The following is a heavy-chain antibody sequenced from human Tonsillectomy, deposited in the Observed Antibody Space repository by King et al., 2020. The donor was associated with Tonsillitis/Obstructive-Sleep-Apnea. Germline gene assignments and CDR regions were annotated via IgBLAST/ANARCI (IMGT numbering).Heavy chain of an antibody. J-gene: IGHJ4*02. CDR1: GYTFSSYG. V-gene: IGHV1-18*01. Sequence: HVQLVESGAEVKKPGASVKVSCKASGYTFSSYGISWVRQAPGQGLEWMAWISAHNGHTNYAQKLQGRVTMTTDRSTSTAYMELRSLRSDDTAVYYCARDSMSHYYDSSGYYTFNYWGQGTLVTVSS. D-gene: IGHD3-22*01. CDR3: ARDSMSHYYDSSGYYTFNY. CDR2: ISAHNGHT.